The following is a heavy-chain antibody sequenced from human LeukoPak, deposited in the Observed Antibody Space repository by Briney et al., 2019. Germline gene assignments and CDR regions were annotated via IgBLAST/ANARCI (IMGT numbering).Heavy chain of an antibody. CDR1: GGTFSSYA. D-gene: IGHD1-14*01. J-gene: IGHJ6*03. CDR2: IIPIFGTA. V-gene: IGHV1-69*05. CDR3: AREGEPASGYYMDV. Sequence: ASVKVSCKASGGTFSSYAISWVRQAPGQGLEWMGGIIPIFGTANYAQKFQGRVTITTDESTSTAYMELSSLRSEDTAVYYCAREGEPASGYYMDVWGKGTTVTVSS.